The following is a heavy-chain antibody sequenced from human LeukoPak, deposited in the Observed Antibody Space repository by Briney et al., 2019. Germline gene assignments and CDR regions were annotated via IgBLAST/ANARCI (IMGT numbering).Heavy chain of an antibody. CDR3: AKVDFYDTSGYYGPTFLDY. Sequence: GGSLRLSCAASGFTFSTYAMSWVRQAPGKGLEWVSAISGSGGSTYYADSVKGRFTISRDNSKNTLYLQMNSLRAEDTAVYYCAKVDFYDTSGYYGPTFLDYWGQGTLVTVSS. J-gene: IGHJ4*02. V-gene: IGHV3-23*01. CDR2: ISGSGGST. D-gene: IGHD3-22*01. CDR1: GFTFSTYA.